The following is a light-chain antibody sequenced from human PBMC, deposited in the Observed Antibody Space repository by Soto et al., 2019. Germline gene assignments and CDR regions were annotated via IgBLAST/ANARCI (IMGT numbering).Light chain of an antibody. Sequence: QSFLTQPPSSSGTPGQGVTVSCSGSSSNIGSNYVYWYQQLPGTAPKLLIYNNNQRPSGVPDRFSASKSGTSASLAIRGLRSDDEADYYRSSWAGSLSGSVFGAGTKVTVL. CDR2: NNN. V-gene: IGLV1-47*02. J-gene: IGLJ1*01. CDR1: SSNIGSNY. CDR3: SSWAGSLSGSV.